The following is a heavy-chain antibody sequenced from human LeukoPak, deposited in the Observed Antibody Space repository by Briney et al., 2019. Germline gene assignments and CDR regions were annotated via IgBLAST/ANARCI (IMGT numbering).Heavy chain of an antibody. V-gene: IGHV3-30-3*01. D-gene: IGHD3-22*01. Sequence: NKYYADSVKGRFTISRDNSKNTLYLQMNSLRAEDTAVYYCARGRYYYDSSGYYRGYYFDYWGQGTLVTVSS. J-gene: IGHJ4*02. CDR2: NK. CDR3: ARGRYYYDSSGYYRGYYFDY.